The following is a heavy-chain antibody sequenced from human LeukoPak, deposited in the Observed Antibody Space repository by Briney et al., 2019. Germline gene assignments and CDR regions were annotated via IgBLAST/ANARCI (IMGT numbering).Heavy chain of an antibody. Sequence: ASVKVSCKASGYTFTGYYMHWVRQPPGQGLEWIGWINPNSGGTNYAQKFQGRVTMTRDTSISTAYMELSRLRSDDTAVYYCARDRLTVAGTYYYYYGMGVWGQGTTVTVSS. CDR1: GYTFTGYY. D-gene: IGHD6-19*01. J-gene: IGHJ6*02. CDR2: INPNSGGT. CDR3: ARDRLTVAGTYYYYYGMGV. V-gene: IGHV1-2*02.